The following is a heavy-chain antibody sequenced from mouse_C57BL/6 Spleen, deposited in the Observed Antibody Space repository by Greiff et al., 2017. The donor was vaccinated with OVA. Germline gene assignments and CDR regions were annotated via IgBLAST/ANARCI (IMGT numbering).Heavy chain of an antibody. CDR2: INPRTGGN. J-gene: IGHJ3*01. V-gene: IGHV1-42*01. CDR3: ARRGNWDTFAY. Sequence: VQLHQSGPELVKPGASVKISRKASGYSFTGYYMNWVKQSPEKSLEWIGEINPRTGGNTYNQKFKAKATLTVDKSSSTAYMQLKSLTSEDSAVYYCARRGNWDTFAYWGQGTLVTVSA. CDR1: GYSFTGYY. D-gene: IGHD4-1*01.